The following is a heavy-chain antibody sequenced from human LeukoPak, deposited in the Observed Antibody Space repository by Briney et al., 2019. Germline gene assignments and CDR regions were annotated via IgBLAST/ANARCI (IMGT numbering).Heavy chain of an antibody. Sequence: PGGSLRLSCAASGFTFSSYAMHWVRQAPGKGLEWVAVISYDGSNKYYADSVKGRFTISRDNSKNTLYLQMNSLRAEDTAVYYCAGDPPMTMGLYYYGMDVWGQGTTVTVSS. J-gene: IGHJ6*02. D-gene: IGHD4/OR15-4a*01. V-gene: IGHV3-30-3*01. CDR3: AGDPPMTMGLYYYGMDV. CDR1: GFTFSSYA. CDR2: ISYDGSNK.